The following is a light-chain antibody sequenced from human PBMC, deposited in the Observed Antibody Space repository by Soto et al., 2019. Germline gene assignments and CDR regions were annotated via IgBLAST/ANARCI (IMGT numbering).Light chain of an antibody. V-gene: IGKV3-20*01. Sequence: EIVLTQSPGTLSLSPGERATLSCRASQSISSSYLAWYQQKPGQAPRLLIYGASSRATGIPDRFSGSGSGTDFTLTISRLEPEDFAVCYCQQYASSPVYTFGQGTKLEIK. CDR3: QQYASSPVYT. CDR1: QSISSSY. CDR2: GAS. J-gene: IGKJ2*01.